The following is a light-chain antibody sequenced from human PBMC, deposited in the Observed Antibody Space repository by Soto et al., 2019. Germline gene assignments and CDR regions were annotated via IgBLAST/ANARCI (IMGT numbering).Light chain of an antibody. V-gene: IGKV3-15*01. CDR3: QQRSNWPPIP. CDR2: DTS. J-gene: IGKJ5*01. CDR1: QSISSN. Sequence: IVMSQSPDMLSVSPGERATLSCRVSQSISSNLAWYQQKPGQAPRLLIYDTSTRATGIPARFSGSGSGTEFTLTISGLQSEDFAVYYCQQRSNWPPIPFGQGTRLEIK.